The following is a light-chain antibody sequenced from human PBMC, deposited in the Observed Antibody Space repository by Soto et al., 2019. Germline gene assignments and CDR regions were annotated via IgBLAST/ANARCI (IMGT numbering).Light chain of an antibody. J-gene: IGKJ2*01. CDR1: QRVNSN. Sequence: IVMTQSPATLSVSPGERATLSCRASQRVNSNLAWYQQKPGQAPRLLIFDASTRATGFPARFSGSGSGTQFTLTISSLQSEDSAVYSCLQYNNWPYTFGQGTKLEIK. CDR3: LQYNNWPYT. V-gene: IGKV3-15*01. CDR2: DAS.